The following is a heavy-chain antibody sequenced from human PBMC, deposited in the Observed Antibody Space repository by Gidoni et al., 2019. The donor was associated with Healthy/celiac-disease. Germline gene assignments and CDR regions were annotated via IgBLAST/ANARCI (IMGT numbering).Heavy chain of an antibody. Sequence: QVQLQQWGAGLLKPSETLSLTCAVYGGSFSGYYWSWIRQPPGKGLEWIGEINHSGSTNYNPSLKSRVTISVDTSKNQFSLKLSSVTAADTAVYYCATRAIGIAAAGTRGLNWFDPWGQGTLVTVSS. CDR2: INHSGST. CDR1: GGSFSGYY. D-gene: IGHD6-13*01. CDR3: ATRAIGIAAAGTRGLNWFDP. V-gene: IGHV4-34*01. J-gene: IGHJ5*02.